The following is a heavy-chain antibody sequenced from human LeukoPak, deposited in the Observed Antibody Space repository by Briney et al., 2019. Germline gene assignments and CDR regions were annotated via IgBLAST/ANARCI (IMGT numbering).Heavy chain of an antibody. CDR1: GGTFSSYA. CDR2: IYPGDSDT. V-gene: IGHV5-51*01. J-gene: IGHJ4*02. Sequence: KVSCKASGGTFSSYAISWVRQAPGQGLEWMGIIYPGDSDTRYSPSFQGQVTISADKSISTAYLQWSSLKASDTAMDYCARHDVNGGLDYWGQGTLVTVSS. D-gene: IGHD2-8*01. CDR3: ARHDVNGGLDY.